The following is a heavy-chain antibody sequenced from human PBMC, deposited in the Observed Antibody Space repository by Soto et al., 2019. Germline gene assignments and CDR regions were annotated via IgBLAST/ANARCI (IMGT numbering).Heavy chain of an antibody. CDR2: INPSGGST. CDR3: ARGSKQQRALFILPHDAFDI. D-gene: IGHD6-13*01. J-gene: IGHJ3*02. Sequence: ASVKVSCKASGYTFTSYYMHWVRQAPGQGLEWMGIINPSGGSTSYAQKFQGRVTMTRDTSTSTVYMELRSLRSEDTAVYYCARGSKQQRALFILPHDAFDIWGQGTMVTVAS. CDR1: GYTFTSYY. V-gene: IGHV1-46*03.